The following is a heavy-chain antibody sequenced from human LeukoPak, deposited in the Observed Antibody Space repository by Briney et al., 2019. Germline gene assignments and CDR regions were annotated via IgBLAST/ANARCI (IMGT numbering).Heavy chain of an antibody. D-gene: IGHD3-22*01. J-gene: IGHJ4*02. CDR3: ARVYFQYYYDSSGQNDY. V-gene: IGHV3-7*01. CDR1: GFTFSSYW. Sequence: GGSLRLSCAASGFTFSSYWMSWVRQAPGKGLEWVANIKQDGSEKYYVDSVKGRFTISRDNAKNSLYLQMDSLRAEDTAVYYCARVYFQYYYDSSGQNDYWGQGILVTVSS. CDR2: IKQDGSEK.